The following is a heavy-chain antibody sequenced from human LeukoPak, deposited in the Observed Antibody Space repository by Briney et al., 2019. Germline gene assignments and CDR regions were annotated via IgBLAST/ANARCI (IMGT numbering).Heavy chain of an antibody. J-gene: IGHJ4*02. V-gene: IGHV3-7*03. CDR3: AKNKRIQLWLAGY. CDR1: GFTFSSYW. CDR2: IKQDGSEK. Sequence: GGSLRLSCAASGFTFSSYWMSWVRQAPGKGLEWVANIKQDGSEKYYVDSVKGRFTIPRDNAKNSLYLQMNSLRAEDTAVYYCAKNKRIQLWLAGYWGQGTLVTVSS. D-gene: IGHD5-18*01.